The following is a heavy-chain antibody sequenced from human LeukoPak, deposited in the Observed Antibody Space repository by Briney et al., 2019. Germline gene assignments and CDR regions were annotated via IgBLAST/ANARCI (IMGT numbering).Heavy chain of an antibody. Sequence: SETLSLTCTVSGGSISSYYWSWIRQPAGKGLEWIGRIYTSGSTNYNPSLKSRVTMSVDTSKNQFSLKLRSVTAADTAVYYCARTTEGGYTYGYFYYYYMDVWGKGTTVTISS. D-gene: IGHD5-18*01. J-gene: IGHJ6*03. CDR1: GGSISSYY. CDR3: ARTTEGGYTYGYFYYYYMDV. CDR2: IYTSGST. V-gene: IGHV4-4*07.